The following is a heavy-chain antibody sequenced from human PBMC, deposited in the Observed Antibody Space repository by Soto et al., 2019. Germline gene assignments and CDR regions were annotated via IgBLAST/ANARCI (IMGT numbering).Heavy chain of an antibody. D-gene: IGHD2-2*01. CDR1: GYTFTSYG. V-gene: IGHV1-18*01. Sequence: GASVKVSCKASGYTFTSYGISWVRQAPGQGLEWMGWISAYNGNTNYAQKLQGRVTMTTHTSTSTAYMELRSLRSDDTAVYYCARDRYCSSTSCYGTWFDPWGQGTLVTVSS. CDR3: ARDRYCSSTSCYGTWFDP. CDR2: ISAYNGNT. J-gene: IGHJ5*02.